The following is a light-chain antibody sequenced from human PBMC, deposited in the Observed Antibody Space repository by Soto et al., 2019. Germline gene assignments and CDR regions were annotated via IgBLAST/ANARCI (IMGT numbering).Light chain of an antibody. V-gene: IGLV2-8*01. Sequence: QSVLTQPPSASGSPGQSLTISCTGTSSDVGAHNYVSWYQQNPGKAPKLMLYDVNKRPSGVPDRFSGSKSGNTASLTVSGLQAEDEADYYCSSYAGGYNWVFGGGTKLTVL. CDR1: SSDVGAHNY. CDR2: DVN. J-gene: IGLJ3*02. CDR3: SSYAGGYNWV.